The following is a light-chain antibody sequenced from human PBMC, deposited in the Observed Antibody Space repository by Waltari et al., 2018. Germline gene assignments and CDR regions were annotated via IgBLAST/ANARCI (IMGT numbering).Light chain of an antibody. CDR3: QAWDNFSAI. CDR2: QDN. CDR1: QLGYKY. V-gene: IGLV3-1*01. J-gene: IGLJ2*01. Sequence: SYELTQPPSVSVSPGQTASISCSGDQLGYKYTCWYQQKTGQSPVLVIYQDNKRPSGIPERFSGSNSGNTATLTISGTQVVDEADYYCQAWDNFSAIFGGGTKLSVL.